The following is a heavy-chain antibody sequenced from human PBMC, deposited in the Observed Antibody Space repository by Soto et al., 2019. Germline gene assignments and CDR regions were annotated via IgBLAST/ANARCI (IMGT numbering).Heavy chain of an antibody. CDR2: ISYDGSNK. V-gene: IGHV3-30-3*01. Sequence: QVQLVESGGGVVQPGRSLRLSCAASGFTFSSYDMHWVRQAPGKGLEWVAVISYDGSNKYYADSVKGRFTISRDNYKNTRYLQXNSLXXXDXXVYXXXXXXXXXXXXXDXWGQGTMVTVSS. J-gene: IGHJ4*02. CDR3: XXXXXXXXXXXDX. CDR1: GFTFSSYD.